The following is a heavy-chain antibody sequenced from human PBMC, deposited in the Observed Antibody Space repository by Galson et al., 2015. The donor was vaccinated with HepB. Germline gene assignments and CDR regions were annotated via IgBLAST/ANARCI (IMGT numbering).Heavy chain of an antibody. V-gene: IGHV5-51*01. CDR1: GYSFTSYW. D-gene: IGHD3-22*01. CDR3: ARLDSSGYFY. Sequence: QSGAEVKKPGESLEISCKGSGYSFTSYWIGWVRQRPGKGLEWMGIIYPGDSDTTYSPSFQGQVTISVDKSINTAYLHWSSLKASDTAMFYCARLDSSGYFYWGQGTLVTVSS. CDR2: IYPGDSDT. J-gene: IGHJ4*02.